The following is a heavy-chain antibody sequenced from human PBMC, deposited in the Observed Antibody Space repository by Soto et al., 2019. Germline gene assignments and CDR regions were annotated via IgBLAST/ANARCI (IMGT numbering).Heavy chain of an antibody. Sequence: SGRPLVNPTQTLTLTYNLSGFSLSASGLGVGWIRHPPGKALECLALNYWNDDKRYSPSLKRRLTLSKVTSKNQVVLTMANMDHLYIATYYSAHSQRGYSSGWVWGNGIEQWRQVTPVTVYS. J-gene: IGHJ4*02. D-gene: IGHD5-18*01. CDR1: GFSLSASGLG. CDR3: AHSQRGYSSGWVWGNGIEQ. CDR2: NYWNDDK. V-gene: IGHV2-5*01.